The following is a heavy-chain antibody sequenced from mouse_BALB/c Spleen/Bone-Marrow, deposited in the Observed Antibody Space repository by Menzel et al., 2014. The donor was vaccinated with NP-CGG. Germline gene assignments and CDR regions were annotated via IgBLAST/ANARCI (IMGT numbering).Heavy chain of an antibody. D-gene: IGHD2-13*01. V-gene: IGHV1S56*01. CDR3: AREADWNFDY. J-gene: IGHJ2*01. CDR1: GYTFTNYY. Sequence: VKLVESGPELVKPGASVMISCKASGYTFTNYYIHWVKQMPGQGLEWIGWIYPGNVNSKYNEKFKGKATLTADKSSSTAYMQLSSLTSEDSAVYFCAREADWNFDYWGQGTPLTVSS. CDR2: IYPGNVNS.